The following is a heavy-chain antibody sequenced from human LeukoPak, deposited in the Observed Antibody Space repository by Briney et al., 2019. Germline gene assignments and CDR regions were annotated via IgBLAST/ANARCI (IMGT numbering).Heavy chain of an antibody. V-gene: IGHV3-9*01. CDR2: ISWNSGSI. J-gene: IGHJ3*02. CDR3: AKVRGYGDYYYPDAFDI. D-gene: IGHD4-17*01. CDR1: GFTFSNAW. Sequence: PGGSLRLSCAASGFTFSNAWMSWVRQAPGKGLEWVSGISWNSGSIGYADSVKGRFTISRDNAKNSLNLQMNSLRAEDTALYYCAKVRGYGDYYYPDAFDIWGQGTMVTVSS.